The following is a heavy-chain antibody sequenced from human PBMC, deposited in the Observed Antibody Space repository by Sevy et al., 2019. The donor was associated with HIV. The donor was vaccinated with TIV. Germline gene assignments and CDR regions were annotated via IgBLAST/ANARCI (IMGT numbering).Heavy chain of an antibody. CDR2: ISWNSGSI. CDR3: AKDRYSSGRGGAFDI. D-gene: IGHD6-19*01. V-gene: IGHV3-9*03. CDR1: GFTFDDYA. Sequence: GGSLRLSCAASGFTFDDYAMHWVRQAPGKGLEWVSGISWNSGSIGYADSVKGRFTISRDNAKNSLYLQMNSLRAEDMALYYCAKDRYSSGRGGAFDIWGQWTMVTVSS. J-gene: IGHJ3*02.